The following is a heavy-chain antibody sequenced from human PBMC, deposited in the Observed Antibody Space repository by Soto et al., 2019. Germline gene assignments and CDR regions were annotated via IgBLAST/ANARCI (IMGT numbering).Heavy chain of an antibody. Sequence: SETQSVPCSVSGGSISSHYWRWIRQKTGKGLEWIGYLYYSGSTNYNPSLKSRVTISVDTSKNQFSLKLSSVTAADTAVYYCASSNIAAAGFYYYGMGVWGRGTTVTVSS. D-gene: IGHD6-13*01. CDR3: ASSNIAAAGFYYYGMGV. J-gene: IGHJ6*02. V-gene: IGHV4-59*11. CDR1: GGSISSHY. CDR2: LYYSGST.